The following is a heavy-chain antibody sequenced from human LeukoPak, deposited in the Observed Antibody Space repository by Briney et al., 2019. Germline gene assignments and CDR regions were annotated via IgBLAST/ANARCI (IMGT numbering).Heavy chain of an antibody. CDR2: NHYSGST. Sequence: KPSETLSLTCTASGGSISSYYWSWIRQPPGKGLGWIGYNHYSGSTNYKPTLKSRVTISVDTSKNQFSLKLSSVPAADTAVYYCARDRKAMVTSGGFDLWGRGTLVTVSS. J-gene: IGHJ2*01. V-gene: IGHV4-59*01. D-gene: IGHD5-18*01. CDR3: ARDRKAMVTSGGFDL. CDR1: GGSISSYY.